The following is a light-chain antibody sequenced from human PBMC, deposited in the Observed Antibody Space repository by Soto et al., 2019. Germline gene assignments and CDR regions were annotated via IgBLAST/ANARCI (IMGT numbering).Light chain of an antibody. V-gene: IGLV2-11*01. CDR1: SSDVSDYNF. Sequence: QSALTQPRSVSESPGQSVTISCTGASSDVSDYNFVSWYQQYAGKAPKVIIYGVDKRSSGVPDRFSGSKSGNTASLTISGLQTEDEAEYFCCSYTGTYTVVFGGGTKLTVL. J-gene: IGLJ3*02. CDR2: GVD. CDR3: CSYTGTYTVV.